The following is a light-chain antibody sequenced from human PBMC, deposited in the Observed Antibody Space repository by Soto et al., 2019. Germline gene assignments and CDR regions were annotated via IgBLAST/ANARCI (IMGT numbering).Light chain of an antibody. J-gene: IGKJ2*01. Sequence: EIVLTQSPGTLSLSPGERATLSCRASHSVSGNFLAWYQQRPGQAPRPLIYGASSRAADIPDRFSGSGSGTDFTLTISRLEPEDFAVYFCQQYGNSPGTFGQGTKLEIK. V-gene: IGKV3-20*01. CDR3: QQYGNSPGT. CDR1: HSVSGNF. CDR2: GAS.